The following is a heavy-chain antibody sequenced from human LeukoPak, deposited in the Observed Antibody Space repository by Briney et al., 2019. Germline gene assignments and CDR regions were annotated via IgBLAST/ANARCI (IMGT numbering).Heavy chain of an antibody. CDR1: GGSFSGYY. Sequence: SETLSLTCAVYGGSFSGYYWSWIRQPPGKGLEWIGEINHSGSTNYNPSLKSRVTISVDTSKNQFSLKLSPVTAADTAVYYCARKLMILWFGPVAFDIWGQGTMVTVSS. D-gene: IGHD3-10*01. CDR2: INHSGST. J-gene: IGHJ3*02. V-gene: IGHV4-34*01. CDR3: ARKLMILWFGPVAFDI.